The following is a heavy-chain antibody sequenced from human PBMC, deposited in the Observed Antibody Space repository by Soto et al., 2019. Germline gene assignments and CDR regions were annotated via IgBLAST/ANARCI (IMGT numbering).Heavy chain of an antibody. V-gene: IGHV3-23*01. CDR1: GFTFSSYA. CDR2: VSSIGGIT. CDR3: AKGPGYYDILTGSYFAY. Sequence: PGGSLRLSCATSGFTFSSYAMSWVRQAPGEGLEWVSAVSSIGGITYYTDSVKGRFTISRDNSKNTLYLQMNSLRAEDTAVYYCAKGPGYYDILTGSYFAYWGQGTLVTVSS. D-gene: IGHD3-9*01. J-gene: IGHJ4*02.